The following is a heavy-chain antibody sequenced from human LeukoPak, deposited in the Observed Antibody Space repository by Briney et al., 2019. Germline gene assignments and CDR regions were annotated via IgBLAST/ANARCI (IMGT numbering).Heavy chain of an antibody. CDR3: ARFSIAARPDYFDY. Sequence: GASVKVSCKASGGTFSSYAISWVRQAPGQGLEWMGGIIPIFGTANYAQKFQGRVTITADKSTSTAYMELSSLRSEDTAVYYCARFSIAARPDYFDYWGQGTLVTVSS. CDR2: IIPIFGTA. J-gene: IGHJ4*02. V-gene: IGHV1-69*06. D-gene: IGHD6-6*01. CDR1: GGTFSSYA.